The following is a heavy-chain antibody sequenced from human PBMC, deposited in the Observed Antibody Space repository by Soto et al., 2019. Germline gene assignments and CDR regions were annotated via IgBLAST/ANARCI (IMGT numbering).Heavy chain of an antibody. Sequence: QVQLVQSGVEVKKPGASVKVSCKASGYTFISHGISWVRQAPGQGLEWMGWISGKNGNTNYAQKLQGRVTLTTDTSTSTAEMELSSLRSDDTAVYYCARVSSSMGVGPDYGMDVWGQGTTVTVSS. D-gene: IGHD3-3*01. CDR2: ISGKNGNT. J-gene: IGHJ6*02. CDR1: GYTFISHG. CDR3: ARVSSSMGVGPDYGMDV. V-gene: IGHV1-18*04.